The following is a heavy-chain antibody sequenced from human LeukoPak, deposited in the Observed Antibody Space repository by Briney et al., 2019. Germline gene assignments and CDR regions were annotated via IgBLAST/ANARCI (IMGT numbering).Heavy chain of an antibody. D-gene: IGHD3-10*01. CDR3: ARDPGAITMVRGVGYYYYGMDV. CDR1: GFTFSSYA. Sequence: GRSLRLSCAASGFTFSSYAMHWVRQAPGKGLEWVAVISYDGSNKYYADPVKGRFTISRDNSKNTLYLQMNSLRAEDTAVYYCARDPGAITMVRGVGYYYYGMDVWGKGTTVTVSS. V-gene: IGHV3-30*04. J-gene: IGHJ6*04. CDR2: ISYDGSNK.